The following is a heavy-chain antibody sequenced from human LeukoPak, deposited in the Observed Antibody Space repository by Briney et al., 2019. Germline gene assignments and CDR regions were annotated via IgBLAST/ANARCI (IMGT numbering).Heavy chain of an antibody. V-gene: IGHV3-48*01. CDR3: ARAEANYDILTGYYGYYYYMDV. CDR1: GFTFSSYS. D-gene: IGHD3-9*01. Sequence: GGSLRLSCAASGFTFSSYSMSWVRQAPGEGLEWVSYISSLSGTIYYADSVKGRFTISRDNAKNSLYLQMNSLRAEDTAVYYCARAEANYDILTGYYGYYYYMDVWGKGTTVTISS. J-gene: IGHJ6*03. CDR2: ISSLSGTI.